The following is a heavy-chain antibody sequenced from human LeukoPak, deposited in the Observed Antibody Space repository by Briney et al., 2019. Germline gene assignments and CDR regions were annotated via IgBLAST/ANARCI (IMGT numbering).Heavy chain of an antibody. D-gene: IGHD1-1*01. Sequence: ATVKISCKVSGYTFTDYYMHWVQQAPGKGLEWMGLVDPEDGETIYAEKFQGRVTITADTSTNTFYMKLSSVRPEDTAVYYCATLASRFTNSLGGLYNWFDPWGQGTLVTVSS. CDR3: ATLASRFTNSLGGLYNWFDP. CDR2: VDPEDGET. CDR1: GYTFTDYY. J-gene: IGHJ5*02. V-gene: IGHV1-69-2*01.